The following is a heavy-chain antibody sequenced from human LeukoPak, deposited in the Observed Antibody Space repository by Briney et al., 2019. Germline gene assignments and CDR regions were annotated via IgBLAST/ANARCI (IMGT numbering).Heavy chain of an antibody. CDR1: GFTFSNAW. CDR3: TTVGRSCNFDY. CDR2: IKSKTNGGTI. Sequence: GGSLRLSCAASGFTFSNAWMTWVRQAPGRGLEWVARIKSKTNGGTIDYAAPVKGRFTISRDDSKDTLYLQMNSLKIEDAAVYYCTTVGRSCNFDYWGQGTLVTVSS. D-gene: IGHD6-13*01. V-gene: IGHV3-15*01. J-gene: IGHJ4*02.